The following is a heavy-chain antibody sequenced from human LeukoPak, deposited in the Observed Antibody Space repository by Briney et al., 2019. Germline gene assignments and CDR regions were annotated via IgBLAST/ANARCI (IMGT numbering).Heavy chain of an antibody. J-gene: IGHJ5*02. CDR3: ASTISTSPGWFDP. CDR1: GGSISSGDYY. D-gene: IGHD3-3*01. CDR2: IYYSGST. Sequence: SQTLSLTCTVSGGSISSGDYYWSWIRQPPGRGLEWIGYIYYSGSTYYNPSLKSRVTISVDTSKNQFSLKLSSVTAADTAVYYCASTISTSPGWFDPWGQGTLVTVSS. V-gene: IGHV4-30-4*08.